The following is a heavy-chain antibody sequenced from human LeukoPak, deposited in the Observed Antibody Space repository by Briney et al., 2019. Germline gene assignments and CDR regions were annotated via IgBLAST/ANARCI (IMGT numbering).Heavy chain of an antibody. J-gene: IGHJ4*02. CDR3: AKDRIQLCCFDY. Sequence: GGSLRLSCAASGFTFSSYAMSWVRQAPGKGLEWVSAISGSGGSTYYADSVKGRFTISRDNSKDTLYLQMNSLRAEDTAVYYCAKDRIQLCCFDYWGQGTLVTVSS. V-gene: IGHV3-23*01. D-gene: IGHD5-18*01. CDR2: ISGSGGST. CDR1: GFTFSSYA.